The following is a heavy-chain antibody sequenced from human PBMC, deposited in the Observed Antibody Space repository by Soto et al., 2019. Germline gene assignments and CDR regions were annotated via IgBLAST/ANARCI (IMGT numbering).Heavy chain of an antibody. CDR1: GFNFEDYS. CDR2: INWDGSNT. CDR3: AKASTQHSRNDSLDS. V-gene: IGHV3-43*01. Sequence: PGGSLRLSCAAYGFNFEDYSMHWVRQPPGKGLEWASLINWDGSNTYYADSVKGRFTISRDNSRNSVFLEVTSLRTEDAALYLCAKASTQHSRNDSLDSWGKGTLVTVSS. J-gene: IGHJ4*02. D-gene: IGHD1-1*01.